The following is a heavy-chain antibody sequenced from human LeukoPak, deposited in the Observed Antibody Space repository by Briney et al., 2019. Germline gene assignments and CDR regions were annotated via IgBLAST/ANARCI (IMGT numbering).Heavy chain of an antibody. D-gene: IGHD6-19*01. V-gene: IGHV4-59*01. CDR2: ISYSGST. J-gene: IGHJ4*02. CDR3: ARDGRAGSLFAY. CDR1: SGSISGYY. Sequence: SETLSLTCTVSSGSISGYYWSWIRQPPGKGLEWVGYISYSGSTNYNPSLKSRVTISVDTSKNQFSLKLSSVTAADTAIYYCARDGRAGSLFAYWGQGNLVTVSS.